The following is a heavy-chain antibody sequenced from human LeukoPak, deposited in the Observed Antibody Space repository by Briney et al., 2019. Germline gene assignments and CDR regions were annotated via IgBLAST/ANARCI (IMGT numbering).Heavy chain of an antibody. CDR1: GFTFSSYA. J-gene: IGHJ4*02. D-gene: IGHD6-19*01. CDR3: AKKGTVAGTGYFDY. V-gene: IGHV3-23*01. CDR2: IGASGGST. Sequence: PGGSLRPSCAASGFTFSSYAMSWVRQAPGKGLEWVSGIGASGGSTYYADSVKGRFTISRDNSKNTLYLQMNSLRAEDTAVYYCAKKGTVAGTGYFDYWGQGTLVTVSS.